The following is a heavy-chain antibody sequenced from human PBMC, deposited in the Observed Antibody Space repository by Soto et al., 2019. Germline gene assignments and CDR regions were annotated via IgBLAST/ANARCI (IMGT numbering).Heavy chain of an antibody. J-gene: IGHJ4*02. Sequence: GESLKISCQGSGYNFSNYWIAWVRQMPGKGLEWMGFIYPGDSDTRYNPSFQGQVTIAADKSVNTAYLQWSSLKASDTAVYYCLVSGNYRFDYWGPGILVTVSS. CDR1: GYNFSNYW. V-gene: IGHV5-51*03. CDR2: IYPGDSDT. D-gene: IGHD1-26*01. CDR3: LVSGNYRFDY.